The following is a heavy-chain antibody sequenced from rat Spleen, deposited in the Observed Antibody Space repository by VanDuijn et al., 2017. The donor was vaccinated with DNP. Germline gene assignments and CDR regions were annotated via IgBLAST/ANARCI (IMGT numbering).Heavy chain of an antibody. CDR3: ARLRGTGAMDA. J-gene: IGHJ4*01. D-gene: IGHD4-3*01. CDR2: ISYDGSST. CDR1: GFTFSDYN. V-gene: IGHV5-7*01. Sequence: EVQLVESGGGLVQPGRSLKLSCAASGFTFSDYNMAWVRQAPKKGLEWVATISYDGSSTYYRDSVKGRFTISRDNAKSTLYLQMDSLRSEDTATYYCARLRGTGAMDAWGHGTSVIVSS.